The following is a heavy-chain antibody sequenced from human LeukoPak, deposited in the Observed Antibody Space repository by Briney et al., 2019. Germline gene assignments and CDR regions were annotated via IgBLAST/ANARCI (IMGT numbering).Heavy chain of an antibody. CDR3: ARQDYYNSSAFYYY. J-gene: IGHJ4*02. D-gene: IGHD3-22*01. Sequence: GESLKISCKGSGYSFTSYWIGWVRHMPGKGLEWMGIIYPADSDTRYSPSFQGQVTISADKSISTAYLQWSTLKASGTAMYYCARQDYYNSSAFYYYWGQGTLVTVSS. CDR2: IYPADSDT. CDR1: GYSFTSYW. V-gene: IGHV5-51*01.